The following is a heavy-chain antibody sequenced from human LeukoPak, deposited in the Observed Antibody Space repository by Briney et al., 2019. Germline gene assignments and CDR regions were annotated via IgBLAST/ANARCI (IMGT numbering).Heavy chain of an antibody. CDR1: GFTLDDYA. J-gene: IGHJ4*02. Sequence: PGRSLRLSCAASGFTLDDYAMHWVRQAPGKGLEWVSGISWNSGSIGYADSVKGRFTISRDNAKNSLYLQMNSLRAEDTALYYCAKXIXXXXAAPYFDYWGQGTLVTV. CDR3: AKXIXXXXAAPYFDY. V-gene: IGHV3-9*01. D-gene: IGHD2-15*01. CDR2: ISWNSGSI.